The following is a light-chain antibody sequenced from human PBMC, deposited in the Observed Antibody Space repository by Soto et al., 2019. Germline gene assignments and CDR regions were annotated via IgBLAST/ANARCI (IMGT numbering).Light chain of an antibody. CDR2: EVS. CDR3: SSFTRSSTLV. J-gene: IGLJ3*02. V-gene: IGLV2-14*01. CDR1: SSDIGDYNY. Sequence: QSALTQPASVSGSPGQSIAISCTGTSSDIGDYNYVSWYQQHPGKAPKLMMYEVSNRPSGVSNRFSGSKSGNTASLTISGLQADDEADYYCSSFTRSSTLVFGGGTKLTVL.